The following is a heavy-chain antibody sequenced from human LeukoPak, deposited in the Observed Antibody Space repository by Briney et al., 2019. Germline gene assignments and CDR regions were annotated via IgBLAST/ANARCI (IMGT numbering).Heavy chain of an antibody. D-gene: IGHD3-22*01. V-gene: IGHV3-53*01. Sequence: GGSLRLSCAASGFSVSSTHISWVRQAPGKGLEWVSVMTGSGARTYYADSVKGRFTISRDNAKNSLYLQMNSLRAEDTAVYYCGGVYYYDSSGIDYWGQGTLVTVSS. J-gene: IGHJ4*02. CDR1: GFSVSSTH. CDR2: MTGSGART. CDR3: GGVYYYDSSGIDY.